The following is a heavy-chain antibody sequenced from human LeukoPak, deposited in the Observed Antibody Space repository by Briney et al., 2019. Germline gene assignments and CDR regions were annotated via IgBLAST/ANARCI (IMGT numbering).Heavy chain of an antibody. CDR3: ARSKDILTGYCFDY. D-gene: IGHD3-9*01. CDR2: ISSSSSTI. Sequence: GGSLRLSCAASGFTLSSYSMNWVRQASGKGLEWVSFISSSSSTIYYADSVKGRFTISRDNAKNSLYLQMDSLRAEDTAVYYCARSKDILTGYCFDYWGQGTLVTVSS. V-gene: IGHV3-21*04. CDR1: GFTLSSYS. J-gene: IGHJ4*02.